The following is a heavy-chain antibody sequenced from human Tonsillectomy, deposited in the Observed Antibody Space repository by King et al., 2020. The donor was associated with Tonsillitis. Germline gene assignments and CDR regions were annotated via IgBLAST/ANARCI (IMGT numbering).Heavy chain of an antibody. CDR3: TRDSEAVAGITLDY. CDR1: GFTFGDFG. D-gene: IGHD6-19*01. CDR2: IRSKAYGGTA. J-gene: IGHJ4*02. V-gene: IGHV3-49*03. Sequence: VQLVESGGGLLQPGRSRRLSCTASGFTFGDFGMTWFRQGPGKGLEWVGFIRSKAYGGTAEYAASVKGRFTISRDDPKSIAYLQMNSLKTEDTAVYYCTRDSEAVAGITLDYWGQGTLVTVSS.